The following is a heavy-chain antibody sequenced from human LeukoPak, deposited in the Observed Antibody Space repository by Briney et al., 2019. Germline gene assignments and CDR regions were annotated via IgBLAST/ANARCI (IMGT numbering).Heavy chain of an antibody. Sequence: GGSLRLSCSASGFTFSSYAMHWVRQAPGKGLEYVSSISSNGGRTYYADSVKGRFTISRDNSKNTLYLQMSSLRAEDTAVYYCVKGFDIAMAYFDYWGQGTLVTVSS. CDR2: ISSNGGRT. V-gene: IGHV3-64D*09. CDR3: VKGFDIAMAYFDY. J-gene: IGHJ4*02. CDR1: GFTFSSYA. D-gene: IGHD5-18*01.